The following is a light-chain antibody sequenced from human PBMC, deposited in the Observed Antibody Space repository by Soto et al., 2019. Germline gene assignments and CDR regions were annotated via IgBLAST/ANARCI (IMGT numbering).Light chain of an antibody. CDR3: QQYDSWPLT. CDR2: GAS. CDR1: QTISSN. Sequence: EILMAQSPATLSVSPGERATLSCRASQTISSNLAWYQQKPGQAPRLLIYGASTRATVIPARFSGSGSGTEFTLTISSLQSEDLALYYCQQYDSWPLTFGPGTKVDLK. J-gene: IGKJ3*01. V-gene: IGKV3-15*01.